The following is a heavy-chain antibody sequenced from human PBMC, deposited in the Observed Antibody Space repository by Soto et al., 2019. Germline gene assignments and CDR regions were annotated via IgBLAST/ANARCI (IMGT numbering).Heavy chain of an antibody. D-gene: IGHD3-22*01. V-gene: IGHV4-31*03. CDR2: IYYSGST. Sequence: QVQLQESGPGLVKPSQTLSLTCTVSGGSISSGGYYWSWIRQHPGKGLEWIGYIYYSGSTYYNPSLKSRFTMSVDPSKNQFSLKLRSVTAADTAVYYCAISSGYADWFDPWGQGTLVTVSS. CDR3: AISSGYADWFDP. J-gene: IGHJ5*02. CDR1: GGSISSGGYY.